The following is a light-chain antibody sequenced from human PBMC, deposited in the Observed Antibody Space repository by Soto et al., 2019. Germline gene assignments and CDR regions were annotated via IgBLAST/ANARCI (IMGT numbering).Light chain of an antibody. CDR2: GVS. V-gene: IGKV3-15*01. CDR3: QQYNNWPPGLS. J-gene: IGKJ4*01. Sequence: IVMTQSPGTLSVSPWERATLSCRATQNIRSNLAWYQQKPNQAPRLLIYGVSTRATGIPARFSGSGSGTEFTLTISSLQSEDFAVYYCQQYNNWPPGLSFGGGTKVDIK. CDR1: QNIRSN.